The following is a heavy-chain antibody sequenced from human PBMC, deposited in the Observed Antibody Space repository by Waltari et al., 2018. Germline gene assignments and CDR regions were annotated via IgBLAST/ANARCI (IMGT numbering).Heavy chain of an antibody. V-gene: IGHV3-11*04. D-gene: IGHD6-19*01. CDR3: ARGSIAVAGTIDY. J-gene: IGHJ4*02. CDR2: ISSSGSTI. Sequence: QVQLVESGGGLVKPGGSLRLPCAASGFTFSDYYMSWIRQAPGNGLDRVAYISSSGSTIYYADSVKGRFTSSRYNANNSLYLQMNSLRAEDTAVYYCARGSIAVAGTIDYWGQGTLVTVSS. CDR1: GFTFSDYY.